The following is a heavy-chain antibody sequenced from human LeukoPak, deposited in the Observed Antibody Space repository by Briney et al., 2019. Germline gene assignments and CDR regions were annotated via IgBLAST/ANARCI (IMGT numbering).Heavy chain of an antibody. J-gene: IGHJ3*02. D-gene: IGHD6-19*01. Sequence: SETLSLTCTDSGGSISSYYLSWIRQPPGKGLEWVGYIYYSGSTNYNPSLKSRVTISLNTSKNQFSPKLSSVTAADTAVYYCARVPLAVDGSPGAFDIWGQGTMVTVSS. CDR2: IYYSGST. CDR3: ARVPLAVDGSPGAFDI. V-gene: IGHV4-59*01. CDR1: GGSISSYY.